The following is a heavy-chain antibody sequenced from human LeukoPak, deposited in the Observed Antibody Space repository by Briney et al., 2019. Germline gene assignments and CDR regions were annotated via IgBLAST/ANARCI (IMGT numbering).Heavy chain of an antibody. Sequence: SQTLSLTCTVSGGSISSGGYYWSWIRQPPGKGLEWIGYIYHSGSTYYNPSLKSRVTISVDTSKNQFSLKLSSVTAADTAVYYCARKIAAAGVFGGGDAFDIWGQGTMVTVSS. D-gene: IGHD6-13*01. J-gene: IGHJ3*02. V-gene: IGHV4-30-2*01. CDR2: IYHSGST. CDR1: GGSISSGGYY. CDR3: ARKIAAAGVFGGGDAFDI.